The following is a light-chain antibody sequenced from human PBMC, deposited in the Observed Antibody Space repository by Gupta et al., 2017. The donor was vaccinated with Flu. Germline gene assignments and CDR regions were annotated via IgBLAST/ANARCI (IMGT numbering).Light chain of an antibody. CDR2: EDT. CDR3: FSTDSSGNHRV. CDR1: VLPKKY. Sequence: SYELTQPPPVSVSPGQTARSTCAGDVLPKKYAYWYQQKSGQAPVLVTYEDTERPSGIPPRFSGSSSGTMASLTISEAQVEDEADYYCFSTDSSGNHRVFGGGTKLTVL. J-gene: IGLJ3*02. V-gene: IGLV3-10*01.